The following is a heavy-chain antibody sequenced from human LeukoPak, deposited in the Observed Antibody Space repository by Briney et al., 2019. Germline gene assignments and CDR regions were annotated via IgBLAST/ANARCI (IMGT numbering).Heavy chain of an antibody. CDR3: ARGLDSYGPFDY. D-gene: IGHD5-18*01. CDR1: GGSISSYY. Sequence: PSETLSLTCTVSGGSISSYYWSWIRQPPGKGLEWIGYIYYSGSTNYNPSLKSRVTISVDTSKNQFSLKLSSVTAADTAVYYCARGLDSYGPFDYWGQGTLVTVSS. V-gene: IGHV4-59*01. CDR2: IYYSGST. J-gene: IGHJ4*02.